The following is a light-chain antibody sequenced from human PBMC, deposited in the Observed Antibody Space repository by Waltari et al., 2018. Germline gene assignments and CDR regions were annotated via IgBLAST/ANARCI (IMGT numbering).Light chain of an antibody. CDR2: DNN. V-gene: IGLV3-21*02. CDR1: DIGSKS. J-gene: IGLJ1*01. CDR3: QVWDSNSDHQV. Sequence: SYVLSQPPSVSVAPGQTAMITCGGNDIGSKSVHWYQQKPGQAPVLVVFDNNNRPSGCPRRFSGSSSGNTATLTISSVDAGDEADYYCQVWDSNSDHQVFGTGTKVTAL.